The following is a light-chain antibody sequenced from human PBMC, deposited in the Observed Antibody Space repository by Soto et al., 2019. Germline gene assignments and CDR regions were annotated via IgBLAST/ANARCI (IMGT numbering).Light chain of an antibody. J-gene: IGLJ1*01. CDR1: NVGSKS. Sequence: LTQPPSVSVAPVLTARITCGGNNVGSKSVHWYQQKPGQAPVLVVYDDSDRPSGIPERFSGSNSGNTATLTISRVEAGDEAEYYCQVWDSSGDHNVFGTGTKVTVL. CDR3: QVWDSSGDHNV. CDR2: DDS. V-gene: IGLV3-21*02.